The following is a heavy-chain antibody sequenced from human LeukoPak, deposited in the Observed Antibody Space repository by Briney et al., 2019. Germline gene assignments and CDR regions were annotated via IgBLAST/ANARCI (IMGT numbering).Heavy chain of an antibody. CDR1: GFTFSSYS. J-gene: IGHJ6*03. CDR2: ISTSSSYI. Sequence: GGSLRLSCVASGFTFSSYSMNWVRQAPGKGLEWVSFISTSSSYIYYADSVKGRFTISRDNAKNSLYLQMNSLRAEDTAVYYCAKEAGTRYGGNSGYYYYMDVWGKGTTVTISS. V-gene: IGHV3-21*01. D-gene: IGHD4-23*01. CDR3: AKEAGTRYGGNSGYYYYMDV.